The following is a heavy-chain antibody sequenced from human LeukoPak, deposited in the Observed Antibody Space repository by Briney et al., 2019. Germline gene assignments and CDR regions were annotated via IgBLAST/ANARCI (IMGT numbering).Heavy chain of an antibody. CDR1: GGTFSSYA. CDR2: IIPILGIA. J-gene: IGHJ6*02. D-gene: IGHD4-17*01. V-gene: IGHV1-69*04. CDR3: AREINYGDYATYYYYGMDV. Sequence: SVKVSCKASGGTFSSYAISWVRQAPGQRLEWMGRIIPILGIANYAKKFQGRVTITADKSASTAYMELSSLRSEDTAVYYCAREINYGDYATYYYYGMDVWGQGPTVTVSS.